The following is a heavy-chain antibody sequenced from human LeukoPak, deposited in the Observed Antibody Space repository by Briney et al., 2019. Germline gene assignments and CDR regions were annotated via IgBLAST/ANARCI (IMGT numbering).Heavy chain of an antibody. CDR3: AKDLSHVYRTTFDY. D-gene: IGHD5/OR15-5a*01. CDR1: GFTFSSYA. J-gene: IGHJ4*02. CDR2: ISGSGGST. Sequence: TGGSLRLSCAASGFTFSSYAMSWVRQAPGKGLEWVSAISGSGGSTYYADSVKGRFTISRDNSKNTLYLQMNSLRAEDTAVYYCAKDLSHVYRTTFDYWGQGTLVTVSS. V-gene: IGHV3-23*01.